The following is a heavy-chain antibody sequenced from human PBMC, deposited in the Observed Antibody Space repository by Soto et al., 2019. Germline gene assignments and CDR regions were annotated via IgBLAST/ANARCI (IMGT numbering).Heavy chain of an antibody. V-gene: IGHV3-21*01. Sequence: EVQLVESGGGLVKPGGSLRLSCAASGFIFSSYSMNWVRQAPGKGLEWDSCISSSGSHAYYAESVEGRFTIARDNAKESLYLQMNSLRAEDTSVYYCARDRDGYNAVDYWGQGTMVTVSS. J-gene: IGHJ4*02. CDR1: GFIFSSYS. CDR2: ISSSGSHA. CDR3: ARDRDGYNAVDY. D-gene: IGHD1-1*01.